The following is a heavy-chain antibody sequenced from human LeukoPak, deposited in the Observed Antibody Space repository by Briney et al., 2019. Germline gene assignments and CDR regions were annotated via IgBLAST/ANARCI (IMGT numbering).Heavy chain of an antibody. CDR1: GFTFSTYA. D-gene: IGHD6-13*01. J-gene: IGHJ4*02. CDR2: ISGSSGST. CDR3: AKLTGSKGISAACDS. V-gene: IGHV3-23*01. Sequence: PGGSLRLSCAASGFTFSTYAMTWVRQAPGKGLAWVSAISGSSGSTYYADSVKGQFTISRDNSKNTLYLQMNSLRAEDTAVYYCAKLTGSKGISAACDSWGQGTLVTVSS.